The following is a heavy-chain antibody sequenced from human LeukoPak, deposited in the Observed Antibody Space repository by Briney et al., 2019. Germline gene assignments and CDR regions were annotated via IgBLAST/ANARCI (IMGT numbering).Heavy chain of an antibody. J-gene: IGHJ3*02. CDR1: GFTFSSYA. CDR2: ISYDGSNK. V-gene: IGHV3-30*04. CDR3: ASLDYDILTGPGWPQNDAFDI. D-gene: IGHD3-9*01. Sequence: GGSLRLSCAASGFTFSSYAMHWVRQAPGKGLEWVAVISYDGSNKYYADSVKGRFTISRDNSKNTLYLQMNSLRAEDTAVYYCASLDYDILTGPGWPQNDAFDIWGQGTMVTVSS.